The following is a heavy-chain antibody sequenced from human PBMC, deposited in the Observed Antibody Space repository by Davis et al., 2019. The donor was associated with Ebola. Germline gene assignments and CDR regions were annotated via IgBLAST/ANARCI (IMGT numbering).Heavy chain of an antibody. Sequence: ASVKVPCKASGYTFTSYYMHWVRQAPGQGLEWMGIINPSGGSTSYAQKFQGRVNMTRDTSTSTVYMELSSLRSEETAVYYCAVGGGVVPAARKAFDIWGQGTMVTVSS. J-gene: IGHJ3*02. CDR2: INPSGGST. CDR1: GYTFTSYY. CDR3: AVGGGVVPAARKAFDI. V-gene: IGHV1-46*01. D-gene: IGHD2-2*01.